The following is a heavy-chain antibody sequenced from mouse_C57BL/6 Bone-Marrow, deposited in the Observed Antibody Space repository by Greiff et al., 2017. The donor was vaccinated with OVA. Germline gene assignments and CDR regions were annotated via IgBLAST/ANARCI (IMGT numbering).Heavy chain of an antibody. J-gene: IGHJ3*01. CDR2: ISSGGSYT. Sequence: EVHLVESGGDLVKPGGSLKLSCAASGFTFSSYGMSWVRQTPDKRLEWVATISSGGSYTYYPDSVKGRFTISRDNAKNTLYLQMSSLKSEDTAMYYCARLDYGWFAYWGQGTLVTVSA. V-gene: IGHV5-6*01. D-gene: IGHD2-4*01. CDR1: GFTFSSYG. CDR3: ARLDYGWFAY.